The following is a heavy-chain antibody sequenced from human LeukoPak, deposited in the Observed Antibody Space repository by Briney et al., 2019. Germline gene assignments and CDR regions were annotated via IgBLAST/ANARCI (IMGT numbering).Heavy chain of an antibody. V-gene: IGHV4-4*07. CDR2: IYTSGST. J-gene: IGHJ3*02. CDR3: ARESPYGSGSYYNDRDAFDI. CDR1: GGSISSYY. D-gene: IGHD3-10*01. Sequence: SETLSLTCTVSGGSISSYYWSWIRQPAGKGLEWIGRIYTSGSTNYNPSLKSRVTMSVDTSKNQFSLKLSSVTAADTAVYYCARESPYGSGSYYNDRDAFDIWGQGTMVTVSS.